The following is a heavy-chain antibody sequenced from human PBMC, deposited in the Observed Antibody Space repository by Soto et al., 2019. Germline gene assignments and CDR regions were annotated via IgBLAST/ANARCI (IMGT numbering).Heavy chain of an antibody. CDR3: ARNLGRIEAARFHY. D-gene: IGHD2-15*01. J-gene: IGHJ4*02. Sequence: GSLRLSCVASGFTFSDYYISWLRQAPGKGPEWLSYISFNNNTIYYDDSVRGRFTISRDNAKNSVFLQMNRLRVEDTAVYYCARNLGRIEAARFHYSGQGTMVPV. CDR2: ISFNNNTI. V-gene: IGHV3-11*01. CDR1: GFTFSDYY.